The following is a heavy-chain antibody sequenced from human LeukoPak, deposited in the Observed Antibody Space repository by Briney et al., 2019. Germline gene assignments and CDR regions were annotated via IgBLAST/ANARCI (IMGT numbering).Heavy chain of an antibody. CDR3: AGLAVTTGA. V-gene: IGHV1-2*06. D-gene: IGHD4-17*01. CDR2: INPNSGGT. J-gene: IGHJ5*02. Sequence: ASVKVSCKASGYTFTGYNMHWVRQAPRQGLEWMGRINPNSGGTNYAHKSQGRVTMTSDTSISTACMELSRLRSDDTAVYYCAGLAVTTGAWGQGTLVTVSS. CDR1: GYTFTGYN.